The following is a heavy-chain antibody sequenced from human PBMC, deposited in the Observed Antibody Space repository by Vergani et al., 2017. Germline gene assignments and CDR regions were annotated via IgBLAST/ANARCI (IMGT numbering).Heavy chain of an antibody. J-gene: IGHJ6*02. Sequence: EVQLVESGGGIVKPGGSLRLSCVASGFSFRNAWMNWVRRTPGKGLEWVGRIKSTFDRGTTDYAAAVKGRFTISRDDSKNTLFLQMNGLKTEDIGVYYCTTVXRYCGDGSCYWLRDHHYYGMDVWGQGTTVTVSS. V-gene: IGHV3-15*07. CDR3: TTVXRYCGDGSCYWLRDHHYYGMDV. D-gene: IGHD2-21*01. CDR1: GFSFRNAW. CDR2: IKSTFDRGTT.